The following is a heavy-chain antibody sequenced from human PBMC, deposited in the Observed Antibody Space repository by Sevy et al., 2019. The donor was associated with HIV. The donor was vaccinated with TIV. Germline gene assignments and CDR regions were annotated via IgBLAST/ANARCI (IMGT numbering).Heavy chain of an antibody. CDR2: IYYSVST. D-gene: IGHD6-19*01. CDR1: GGSISSYY. J-gene: IGHJ6*03. Sequence: SETLSLTCTVSGGSISSYYWSWIRQPPGKGLEWIGYIYYSVSTNYNPSLKSRVTISVDTSKNQFSLKLSSVTAADTAVYYCARGLAVAAHYYYYYYMDVWGKGTTVTVSS. CDR3: ARGLAVAAHYYYYYYMDV. V-gene: IGHV4-59*01.